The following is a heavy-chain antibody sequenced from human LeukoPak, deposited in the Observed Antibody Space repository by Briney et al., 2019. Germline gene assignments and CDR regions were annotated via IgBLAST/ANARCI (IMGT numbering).Heavy chain of an antibody. J-gene: IGHJ4*02. CDR2: IYYSEST. Sequence: PSETLSLTCTVSGASISDYYWSWIRQPPGKGLVWIGYIYYSESTNYNPSLKSRVTISVDTSKKQFSLKLTSVTAADTAVYYCARGANWVFGYWGQGTLVTVSS. D-gene: IGHD7-27*01. CDR1: GASISDYY. V-gene: IGHV4-59*01. CDR3: ARGANWVFGY.